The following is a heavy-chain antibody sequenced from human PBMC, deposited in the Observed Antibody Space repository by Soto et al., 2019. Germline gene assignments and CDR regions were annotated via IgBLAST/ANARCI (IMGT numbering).Heavy chain of an antibody. CDR3: AASYGSGYRAFDF. D-gene: IGHD3-10*01. Sequence: QVQLVQSGAEVKKPGSSVKVSCKTSGDTFSYYTVNWVRQALGLGLEWRGRSNPILPLINNAQNFRGRVLITAGNSTSTAYMELSSLRSEDAAMYYCAASYGSGYRAFDFWGQGAMVTVSS. J-gene: IGHJ4*02. V-gene: IGHV1-69*02. CDR1: GDTFSYYT. CDR2: SNPILPLI.